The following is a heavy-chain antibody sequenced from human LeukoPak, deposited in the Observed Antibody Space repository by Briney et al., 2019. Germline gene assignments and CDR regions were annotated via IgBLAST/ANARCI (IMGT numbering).Heavy chain of an antibody. D-gene: IGHD1-26*01. CDR1: GYSISSGYY. CDR3: ARGGGGIVGATSHAFDI. CDR2: IYHSGST. Sequence: SETLSLTCTVSGYSISSGYYWGWIRQPPGKGLEWIGSIYHSGSTYDNPSLKSRVTISVDTSKSQFSLKLSSVTAADTAVYYCARGGGGIVGATSHAFDIWGQGTMVTVSS. V-gene: IGHV4-38-2*02. J-gene: IGHJ3*02.